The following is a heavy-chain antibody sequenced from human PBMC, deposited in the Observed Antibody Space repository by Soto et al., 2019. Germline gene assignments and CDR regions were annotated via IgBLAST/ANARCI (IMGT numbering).Heavy chain of an antibody. D-gene: IGHD3-10*01. J-gene: IGHJ4*02. CDR2: IVVGSGNT. Sequence: ASVKVSCKASGFTFTSSAVQWVRQARGQRLEWIGWIVVGSGNTNYAQKFQERVTITRDMSTSTAYMELSSLRSEDTAVYYCAAYYYGSGSYSAGVPSGIDYWGQGTLVTVSS. CDR1: GFTFTSSA. CDR3: AAYYYGSGSYSAGVPSGIDY. V-gene: IGHV1-58*01.